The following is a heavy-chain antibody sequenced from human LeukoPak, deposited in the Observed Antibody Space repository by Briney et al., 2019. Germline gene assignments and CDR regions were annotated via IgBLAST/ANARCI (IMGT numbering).Heavy chain of an antibody. CDR1: GYTFTSYY. V-gene: IGHV1-46*01. J-gene: IGHJ4*02. CDR3: ASGEGATTSFDY. CDR2: INPSGGST. Sequence: ASVKVSCWASGYTFTSYYMHWVRQAPGQGLEWMGIINPSGGSTSYAQKFQGRVTMTRDTSTSTVYMELSSLRSEDTAVYYCASGEGATTSFDYWGQGTLVTVSS. D-gene: IGHD1-26*01.